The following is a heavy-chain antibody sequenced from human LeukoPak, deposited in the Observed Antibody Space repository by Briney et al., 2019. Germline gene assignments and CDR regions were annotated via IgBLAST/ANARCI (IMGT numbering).Heavy chain of an antibody. CDR2: TNHSGST. CDR3: ARDSEMATIPLGY. J-gene: IGHJ4*02. Sequence: PSETLSLTCAVYGGSFSGYYWSWIRQPPGKGLEWIGETNHSGSTNYNPSLKSRVTISVDTSKNQFSLKLSSVTAADTAVYYCARDSEMATIPLGYWGQGTLVTVSS. V-gene: IGHV4-34*01. CDR1: GGSFSGYY. D-gene: IGHD5-24*01.